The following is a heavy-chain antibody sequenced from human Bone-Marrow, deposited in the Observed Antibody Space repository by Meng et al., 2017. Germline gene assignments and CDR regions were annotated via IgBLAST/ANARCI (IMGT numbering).Heavy chain of an antibody. CDR3: ASWIYSCGWQ. CDR1: GGSISRIDW. J-gene: IGHJ4*02. Sequence: HVQVQESGPGPVKPSASLAFTCVVSGGSISRIDWWSWVRHPPGKGLEWIGEIYHGGDTNYNPSLKSRVTIAIDKSKNQFSLKLSSVTAADTAVYYCASWIYSCGWQWGQGALVTVSS. CDR2: IYHGGDT. V-gene: IGHV4/OR15-8*02. D-gene: IGHD6-19*01.